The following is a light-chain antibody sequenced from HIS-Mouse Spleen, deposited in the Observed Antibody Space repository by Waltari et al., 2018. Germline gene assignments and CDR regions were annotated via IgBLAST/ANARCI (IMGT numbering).Light chain of an antibody. V-gene: IGLV2-23*01. CDR2: EGS. J-gene: IGLJ2*01. CDR1: SSDVGSYNL. CDR3: CSYAGSSPYVV. Sequence: LTQDPASVSGSPGQSITISCTGTSSDVGSYNLVSWYQQHPGKAPKLMIYEGSKRPSGVSNRFSGSKSGNTASLTISGLQAEDEADYYCCSYAGSSPYVVFGGGTKLTVL.